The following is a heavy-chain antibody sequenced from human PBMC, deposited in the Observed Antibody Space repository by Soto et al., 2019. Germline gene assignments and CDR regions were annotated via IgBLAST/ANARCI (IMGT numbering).Heavy chain of an antibody. V-gene: IGHV3-30*18. CDR3: AKDLRKGASGATVYGMDV. CDR1: GFIFSNNG. CDR2: ISYDGSKT. Sequence: QVQLVESGGGEVQPGTSLRLSCAASGFIFSNNGMHWVRQAPGKGLEWVAVISYDGSKTFYADSVKGRLTIYRDNSKSTVYLHMNSLRPEDTAVYYCAKDLRKGASGATVYGMDVWGQGTTVTVSS. J-gene: IGHJ6*02. D-gene: IGHD5-12*01.